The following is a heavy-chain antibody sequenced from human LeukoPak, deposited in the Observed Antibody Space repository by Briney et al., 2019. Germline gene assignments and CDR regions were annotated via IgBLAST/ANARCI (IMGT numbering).Heavy chain of an antibody. Sequence: GGSLRLSCVASGFTFSSYTMNWVRQAPGKGLEWVSSISSSSSAIYYAASVKGRFTISRDNAKNSLYLQMNSLRDEDTAVYYCARGALRYSDYWGQGTLVTVSS. D-gene: IGHD3-9*01. J-gene: IGHJ4*02. CDR1: GFTFSSYT. CDR3: ARGALRYSDY. CDR2: ISSSSSAI. V-gene: IGHV3-48*02.